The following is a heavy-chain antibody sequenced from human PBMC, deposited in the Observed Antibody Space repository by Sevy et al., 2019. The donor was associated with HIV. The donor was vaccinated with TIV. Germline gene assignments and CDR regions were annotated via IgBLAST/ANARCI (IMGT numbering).Heavy chain of an antibody. CDR1: GFTFSSYE. V-gene: IGHV3-48*03. CDR2: ISNSGTTI. CDR3: ARDLPPSATTVAHFDY. Sequence: GGSLRLSCAASGFTFSSYEMNWVRQAPGKGLEWVSYISNSGTTITYSDSVRGRFTNSRDNARNSLYLQMNILRAEDTAVYYCARDLPPSATTVAHFDYWGQGTLVTVSS. D-gene: IGHD4-17*01. J-gene: IGHJ4*02.